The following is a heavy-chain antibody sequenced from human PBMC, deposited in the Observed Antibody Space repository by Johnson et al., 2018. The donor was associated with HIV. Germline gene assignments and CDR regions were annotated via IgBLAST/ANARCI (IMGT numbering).Heavy chain of an antibody. CDR2: IYIGGNT. CDR1: ALSVSTNY. Sequence: EVQLVESGGGLMQPGGSLRLSCAASALSVSTNYISWVRQAPGTGLEWISVIYIGGNTYYADSVRGRFTISRDSSKNTVYLKMNRLRAEDTAVYYCARLPSGYSRDGFNVWGQGTMVTLSS. CDR3: ARLPSGYSRDGFNV. V-gene: IGHV3-66*03. J-gene: IGHJ3*01. D-gene: IGHD5-18*01.